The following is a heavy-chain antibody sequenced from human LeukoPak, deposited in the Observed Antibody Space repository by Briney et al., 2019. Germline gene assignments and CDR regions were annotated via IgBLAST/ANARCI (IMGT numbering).Heavy chain of an antibody. CDR3: ARDTDDTSSRYFDS. D-gene: IGHD6-6*01. J-gene: IGHJ4*02. V-gene: IGHV3-66*03. CDR2: VYSRGDT. CDR1: GFTVSNYY. Sequence: GGSLRLSCAASGFTVSNYYMAWVRQAPGKGLEWVSVVYSRGDTYYADSVQGRFTISRGSSKNTLYLQMNSLRSEDTAVYFCARDTDDTSSRYFDSWGQGTLVTVSS.